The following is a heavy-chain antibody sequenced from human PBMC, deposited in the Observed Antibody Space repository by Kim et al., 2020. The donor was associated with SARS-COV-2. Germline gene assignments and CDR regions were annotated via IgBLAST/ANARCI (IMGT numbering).Heavy chain of an antibody. CDR3: TTGGFGELLGYFDY. Sequence: GGSLRLSCAASGFTFSNAWMSWVRQAPGKGLEWVGRIKSKTDGGTTDYAAPVKGRFTISRDDSKNTLYLQMNSLKTEDTAVYYCTTGGFGELLGYFDYWGQGTLVTVSS. V-gene: IGHV3-15*01. D-gene: IGHD3-10*01. J-gene: IGHJ4*02. CDR1: GFTFSNAW. CDR2: IKSKTDGGTT.